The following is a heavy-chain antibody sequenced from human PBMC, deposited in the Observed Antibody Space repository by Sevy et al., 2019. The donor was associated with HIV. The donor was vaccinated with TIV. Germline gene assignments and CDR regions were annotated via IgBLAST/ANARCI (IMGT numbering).Heavy chain of an antibody. CDR1: GGSINSDH. V-gene: IGHV4-59*08. CDR3: XRRNDFDI. J-gene: IGHJ3*02. CDR2: VYYTGGT. Sequence: SETLSLTCTVSGGSINSDHWNWIRQPPGKGLEWIGYVYYTGGTNYNPSLKNRVTISVDRTKNQFSLKLTSVTAADTAVYYCXRRNDFDIWGQGTMVTVSS.